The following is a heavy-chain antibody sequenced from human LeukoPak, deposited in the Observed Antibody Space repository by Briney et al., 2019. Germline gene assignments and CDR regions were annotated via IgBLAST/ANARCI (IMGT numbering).Heavy chain of an antibody. CDR3: ARGSGWFGELYFPDAFDI. D-gene: IGHD3-10*01. Sequence: PSXTLSLTCTVSGGSISSSSYYWGWIRQPPGKGLEWIGSIYYSGSTNYNPSLKSRVTISVDTSKNQFSLKLSSVTAADTAVYYCARGSGWFGELYFPDAFDIWGQGTMVTVSS. V-gene: IGHV4-39*07. J-gene: IGHJ3*02. CDR1: GGSISSSSYY. CDR2: IYYSGST.